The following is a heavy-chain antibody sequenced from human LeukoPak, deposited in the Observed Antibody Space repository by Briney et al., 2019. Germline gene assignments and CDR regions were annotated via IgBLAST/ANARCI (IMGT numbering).Heavy chain of an antibody. CDR3: AREVAVAGTGWLGSA. CDR1: GYTFTDYY. CDR2: INPNSGGT. J-gene: IGHJ5*02. Sequence: ASVKVSCKASGYTFTDYYIHWLRQAPGQALEWMGWINPNSGGTDYAQKFQGRVTMTRDTSISSAYMELSRLRSDDTAAYYCAREVAVAGTGWLGSAWGQGTLVTVSS. D-gene: IGHD6-13*01. V-gene: IGHV1-2*02.